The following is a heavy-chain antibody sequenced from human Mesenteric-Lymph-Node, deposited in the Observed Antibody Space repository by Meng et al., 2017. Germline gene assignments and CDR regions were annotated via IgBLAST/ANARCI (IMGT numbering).Heavy chain of an antibody. CDR3: TRQWYYDSSGLPGY. J-gene: IGHJ4*02. CDR2: IRSKANSYAT. CDR1: GFTFSGSA. Sequence: QRVEPGGGLVQPGGSLRLSCAASGFTFSGSAMHWVRQASGKGLEWVGRIRSKANSYATAYAASVKGRFTISRDDSKNTAYLQMNSLKTEDTAVYYCTRQWYYDSSGLPGYWGQGTLVTVSS. V-gene: IGHV3-73*02. D-gene: IGHD3-22*01.